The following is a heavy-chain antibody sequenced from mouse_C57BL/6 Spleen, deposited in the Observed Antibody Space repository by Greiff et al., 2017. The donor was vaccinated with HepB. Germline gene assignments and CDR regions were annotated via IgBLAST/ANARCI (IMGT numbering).Heavy chain of an antibody. J-gene: IGHJ3*01. V-gene: IGHV1-15*01. CDR1: GYTFTDYE. D-gene: IGHD5-1-1*01. CDR2: IDPETGGT. CDR3: LIPAWFAY. Sequence: VKVVESGAELVRPGASVTLSCKASGYTFTDYEMHWVKQTPVHGLEWIGAIDPETGGTAYNQKFKGKAILTADKSSSTAYMELRSLTSEDSAVYYSLIPAWFAYWGQGTLVTVSA.